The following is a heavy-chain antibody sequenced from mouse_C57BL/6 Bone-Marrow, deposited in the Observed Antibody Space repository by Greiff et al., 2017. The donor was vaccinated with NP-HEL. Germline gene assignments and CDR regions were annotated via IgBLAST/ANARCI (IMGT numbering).Heavy chain of an antibody. D-gene: IGHD2-3*01. V-gene: IGHV1-64*01. CDR1: GYTFTSYW. CDR3: ARWAPIYDGYPGFAY. J-gene: IGHJ3*01. CDR2: IHPNSGST. Sequence: QVQLKQPGAELVKPGASVKLSCKASGYTFTSYWLHWVKQRPGQGLEWIGMIHPNSGSTNYNEQFKSKATLTVDKSSSTAYMQLSSLTSEDSAVLYCARWAPIYDGYPGFAYWGQGTLVTVSA.